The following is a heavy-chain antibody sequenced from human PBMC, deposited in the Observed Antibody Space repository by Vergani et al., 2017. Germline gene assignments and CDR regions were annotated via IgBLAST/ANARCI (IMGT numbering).Heavy chain of an antibody. Sequence: EVQLVESGGGLVQPGRSLRLSCAASGFTFDDYAMHWVRQAPGKGLEWVSGISWNSGSIGYADSVKGRFTISRDNAKNSLYLQMNSLRAEDTALYYCAKDRLPPGIAAAWGQGTLVTVSS. CDR3: AKDRLPPGIAAA. CDR1: GFTFDDYA. V-gene: IGHV3-9*01. CDR2: ISWNSGSI. J-gene: IGHJ4*02. D-gene: IGHD6-13*01.